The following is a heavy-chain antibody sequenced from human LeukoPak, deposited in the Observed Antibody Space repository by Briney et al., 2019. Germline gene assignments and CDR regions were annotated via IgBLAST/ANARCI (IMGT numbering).Heavy chain of an antibody. D-gene: IGHD3-22*01. CDR3: ASSYYYDSRIDY. V-gene: IGHV3-11*01. J-gene: IGHJ4*02. CDR2: ISSSGSTI. Sequence: GGSLRLSCAASGFTFSDYYMSWIRQAPGKGLEWVSYISSSGSTIYYADSVKGRFTISRDNSKNTLYLQMNSLRAEDTAVYYCASSYYYDSRIDYWGQGTLVTVSS. CDR1: GFTFSDYY.